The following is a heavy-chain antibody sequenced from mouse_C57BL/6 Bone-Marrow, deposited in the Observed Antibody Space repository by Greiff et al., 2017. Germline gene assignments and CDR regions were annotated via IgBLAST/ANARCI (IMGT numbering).Heavy chain of an antibody. Sequence: SVAELVRPGASVTLSCTASGFNIKNTYMHWVKQRPEQGLEWLGRIDPANGNTKYAPKFQGKDTLTADTSSNTAYLQLSSLTSEDTAIYYCAFYDYDGRYFDVWGTGTTVTVSS. J-gene: IGHJ1*03. V-gene: IGHV14-3*01. CDR2: IDPANGNT. CDR3: AFYDYDGRYFDV. CDR1: GFNIKNTY. D-gene: IGHD2-4*01.